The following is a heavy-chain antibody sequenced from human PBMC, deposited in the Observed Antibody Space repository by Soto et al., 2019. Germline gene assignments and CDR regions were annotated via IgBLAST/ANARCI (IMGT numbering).Heavy chain of an antibody. V-gene: IGHV4-34*01. Sequence: SETLSLTCAVYGGSFSGYYWSWIRQPPGKGLEWIGEINHSGSTNYNPSLKSRVTISVDTSKNQFSLKLSSVTAADTAVYYCARGPPPVAAAGGGWFDPWGQGTLVTVS. J-gene: IGHJ5*02. CDR3: ARGPPPVAAAGGGWFDP. D-gene: IGHD6-13*01. CDR1: GGSFSGYY. CDR2: INHSGST.